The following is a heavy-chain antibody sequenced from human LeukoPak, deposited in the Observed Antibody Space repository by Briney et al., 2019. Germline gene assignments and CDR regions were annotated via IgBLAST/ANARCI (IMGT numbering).Heavy chain of an antibody. V-gene: IGHV4-34*01. CDR1: GGSSRVYY. CDR2: INHTVST. J-gene: IGHJ5*02. CDR3: ARGVRSSWYGVADWFDP. D-gene: IGHD6-13*01. Sequence: SQTLSLTCAVYGGSSRVYYSSCIPHPPRKRHECIVEINHTVSTNYNPSLKSRVTISVDTSKNQFSLKLSSVTAADTAVYYCARGVRSSWYGVADWFDPWGQGTLVTVSS.